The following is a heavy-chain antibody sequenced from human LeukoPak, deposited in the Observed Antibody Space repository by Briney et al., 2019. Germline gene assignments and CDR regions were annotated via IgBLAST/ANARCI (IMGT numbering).Heavy chain of an antibody. J-gene: IGHJ4*02. Sequence: SETLSLTCTVSGGSISSGGYYWSWIRQHPGKGLEWIGYIYYSGSTYYNPSLKSRVTISVDTSKNQFSLKLSSVTAADTAVYYCAIAPPTYYYDSSGYSPFDYWGQGTLVTVSS. CDR3: AIAPPTYYYDSSGYSPFDY. V-gene: IGHV4-31*03. CDR1: GGSISSGGYY. D-gene: IGHD3-22*01. CDR2: IYYSGST.